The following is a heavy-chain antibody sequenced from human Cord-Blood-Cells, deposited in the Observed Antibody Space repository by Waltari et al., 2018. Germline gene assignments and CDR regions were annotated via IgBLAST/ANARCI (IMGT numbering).Heavy chain of an antibody. Sequence: VPLVQSGAEVKKPGSSVKVSCQASGGTFSSYAISWVRPAPWNGLEWMGGIIPIVGTANYAQKFQGRVTITADESTSTAYMELSSLRAEDTAVYYCASPSTTVFAFDIWGQGTMVTVSS. CDR1: GGTFSSYA. V-gene: IGHV1-69*01. CDR3: ASPSTTVFAFDI. J-gene: IGHJ3*02. CDR2: IIPIVGTA. D-gene: IGHD4-4*01.